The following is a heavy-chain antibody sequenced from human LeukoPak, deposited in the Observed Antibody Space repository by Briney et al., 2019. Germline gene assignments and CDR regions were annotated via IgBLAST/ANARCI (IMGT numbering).Heavy chain of an antibody. Sequence: SETLSLTCTVSDGSISSSSYYWGWIRQPPGKGLEWIGSIYYSGSTYYNPSLKSRVTISVDTSKNQFSLKLSSVTAADTAVYYCARAQWGWLVDYWGQGTLVTVSS. CDR1: DGSISSSSYY. D-gene: IGHD6-19*01. CDR3: ARAQWGWLVDY. J-gene: IGHJ4*02. V-gene: IGHV4-39*07. CDR2: IYYSGST.